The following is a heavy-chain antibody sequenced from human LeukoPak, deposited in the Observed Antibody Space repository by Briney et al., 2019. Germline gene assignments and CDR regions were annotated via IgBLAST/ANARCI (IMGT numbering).Heavy chain of an antibody. D-gene: IGHD5-24*01. V-gene: IGHV3-53*01. CDR1: GFTVSRNY. Sequence: GGSLRLSCAVSGFTVSRNYVSWVRQAPGKGLEWVSVTYSGGNTYYADSVKGRFIISRDNSKNTFYLQMNSLRAEDTAVYYCARGGGEIAFDYWGQGTLVTVSS. J-gene: IGHJ4*02. CDR3: ARGGGEIAFDY. CDR2: TYSGGNT.